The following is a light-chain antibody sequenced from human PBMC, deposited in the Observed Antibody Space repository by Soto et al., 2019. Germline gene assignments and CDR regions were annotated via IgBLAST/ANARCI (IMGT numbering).Light chain of an antibody. J-gene: IGKJ4*01. Sequence: DIQMTQSPSTLYASVGDRVTITCRASQSISRRLAWYQQKAGKAPNLLIYDASNLESWVPSRFSGSGSGPEFTLAISSLLPDDFATYYCQQYIGYPLTFGGGTKVEI. CDR3: QQYIGYPLT. CDR2: DAS. CDR1: QSISRR. V-gene: IGKV1-5*01.